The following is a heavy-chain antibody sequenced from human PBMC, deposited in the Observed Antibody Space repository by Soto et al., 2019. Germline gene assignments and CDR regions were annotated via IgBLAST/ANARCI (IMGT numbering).Heavy chain of an antibody. J-gene: IGHJ4*02. CDR2: ISGSGGRT. CDR1: GFTFSSYA. CDR3: AAFGYNYGYFVY. D-gene: IGHD5-18*01. Sequence: LRLSCAASGFTFSSYAMSWVRQAPGRGLEGVSVISGSGGRTYYADSVRGRFTIARDNSKNTLYLQMNSRRAEDTAVYYCAAFGYNYGYFVYWGQGTLVTVSS. V-gene: IGHV3-23*01.